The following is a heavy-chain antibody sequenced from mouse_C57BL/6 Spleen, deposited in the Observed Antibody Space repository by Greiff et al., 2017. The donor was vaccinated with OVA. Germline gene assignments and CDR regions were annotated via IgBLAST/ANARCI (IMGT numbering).Heavy chain of an antibody. CDR3: AREETGAWFAY. V-gene: IGHV1-52*01. CDR1: GYTFTSYW. Sequence: QVQLQQPGAELVRPGSSVQLSCKASGYTFTSYWMHWVKQRPIQGLEWIGNIDPSDSETHYNQKFKDKATLTVDKSSSTAYMQLSSLTSEDSAVYYCAREETGAWFAYWGQGTLVTVSA. D-gene: IGHD4-1*01. CDR2: IDPSDSET. J-gene: IGHJ3*01.